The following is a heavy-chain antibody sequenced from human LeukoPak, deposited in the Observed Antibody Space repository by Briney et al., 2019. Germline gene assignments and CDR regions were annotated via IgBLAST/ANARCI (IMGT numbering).Heavy chain of an antibody. J-gene: IGHJ4*02. V-gene: IGHV3-7*01. Sequence: PGGSLRLTCAASGFTFSSYWMSWVCQAPGKGLEWVANIKQDGSEKYYVDSVKGRFTISRDNAKNSLYLQMNSLRAKDTAVYYCAREKVAHDTIDYWGQGTLVTVSS. CDR1: GFTFSSYW. CDR3: AREKVAHDTIDY. CDR2: IKQDGSEK. D-gene: IGHD5-12*01.